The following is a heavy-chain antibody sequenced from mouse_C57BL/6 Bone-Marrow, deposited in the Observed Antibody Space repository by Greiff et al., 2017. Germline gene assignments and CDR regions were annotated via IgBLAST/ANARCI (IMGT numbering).Heavy chain of an antibody. J-gene: IGHJ1*03. CDR3: AMMTRYFDV. Sequence: VQLQQSGAELVRPGASVTLSCQASGYTFTDYEMHWVKPTPVPGLEWIGAIEPETGGTDYNQKFKGKAILNADKSSSTAYMELRSLTSEDSAVYYFAMMTRYFDVWGTGTTVTVSS. V-gene: IGHV1-15*01. CDR1: GYTFTDYE. CDR2: IEPETGGT. D-gene: IGHD2-4*01.